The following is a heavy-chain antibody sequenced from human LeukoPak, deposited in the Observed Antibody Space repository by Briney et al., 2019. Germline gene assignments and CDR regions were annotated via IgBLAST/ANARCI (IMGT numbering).Heavy chain of an antibody. CDR2: ISSSSSYI. V-gene: IGHV3-21*01. Sequence: GGSLRLSCAASGFTFDDYGMSWVRQAPGKGLEWVSSISSSSSYIYYADSVKGRFTISRDNAKNSLYLQMNSLRAEDTAVYYCARDRRSGWGQGTLVTVSS. CDR3: ARDRRSG. J-gene: IGHJ4*02. CDR1: GFTFDDYG. D-gene: IGHD3-3*01.